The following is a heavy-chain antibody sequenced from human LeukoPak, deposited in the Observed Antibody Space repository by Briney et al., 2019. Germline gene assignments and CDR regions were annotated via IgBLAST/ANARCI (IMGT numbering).Heavy chain of an antibody. CDR1: GFTLSTYS. V-gene: IGHV3-21*04. D-gene: IGHD4/OR15-4a*01. J-gene: IGHJ4*02. Sequence: GGSLRLSCAASGFTLSTYSMNWVRQAPGKGLEWVSSISSSSSYIYYADSVKGRFTISRDNAKNSLYLQMNSLRAEDTAVYYCARRAGAYSHPYDYWGQGTLVTVSS. CDR3: ARRAGAYSHPYDY. CDR2: ISSSSSYI.